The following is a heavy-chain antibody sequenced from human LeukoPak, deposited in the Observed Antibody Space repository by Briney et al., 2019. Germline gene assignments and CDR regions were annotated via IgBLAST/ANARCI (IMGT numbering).Heavy chain of an antibody. J-gene: IGHJ6*03. Sequence: GALRLSCAASGFTFSSYAIHWVRQAQGKGLEWVAFIRYDGSNKYYADSVKGRFTISRDNSKNTLYLQMNSLRAEDTAVYYCAKDGGWCSSTSCYDYYYMDVWGKGTTVTVSS. V-gene: IGHV3-30*02. CDR2: IRYDGSNK. CDR3: AKDGGWCSSTSCYDYYYMDV. CDR1: GFTFSSYA. D-gene: IGHD2-2*01.